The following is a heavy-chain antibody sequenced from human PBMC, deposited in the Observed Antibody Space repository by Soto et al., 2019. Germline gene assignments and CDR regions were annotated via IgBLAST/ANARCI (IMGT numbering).Heavy chain of an antibody. J-gene: IGHJ6*02. CDR3: ARGSDSSGYYPFRHYYYYGMDV. V-gene: IGHV4-31*03. Sequence: PSETLSLTCTVSGGSISSGGYYWSWIRQHPGKGLEWIGYIYYSGSTYYNPSLKSRVTISVDTSKNQFSLKLSSVTAADTAVYYCARGSDSSGYYPFRHYYYYGMDVWAKGPRSPSP. D-gene: IGHD3-22*01. CDR1: GGSISSGGYY. CDR2: IYYSGST.